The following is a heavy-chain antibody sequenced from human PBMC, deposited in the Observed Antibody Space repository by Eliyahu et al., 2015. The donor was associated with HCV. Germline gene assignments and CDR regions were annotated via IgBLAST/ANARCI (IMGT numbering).Heavy chain of an antibody. CDR1: GFSLSTSGVG. D-gene: IGHD3-9*01. CDR3: AHRRPDKGYDILTGYFSFDAFDI. V-gene: IGHV2-5*02. CDR2: IYWDDDK. Sequence: QITLKESGPTLVKPTQTLTLTCTFSGFSLSTSGVGVGWXRQPPGKALEWLALIYWDDDKRYSPSLKSRLTITKDTSKNQVVLTMTNMDPVDTATYYCAHRRPDKGYDILTGYFSFDAFDIWGQGTMVTVSS. J-gene: IGHJ3*02.